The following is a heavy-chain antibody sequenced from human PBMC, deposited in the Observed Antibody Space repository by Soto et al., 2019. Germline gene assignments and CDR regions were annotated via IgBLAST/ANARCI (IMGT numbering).Heavy chain of an antibody. Sequence: EASVKVSCKASGYTFTGYYMHWVRQAPGQGLEWMGWINPNSGGTNYAQKFQGRVTMTRDTSISTAYMELSRLRSDDTAVYYCARVNKAYYDSSGYSDYWGQGTLVTVSS. CDR2: INPNSGGT. CDR1: GYTFTGYY. CDR3: ARVNKAYYDSSGYSDY. J-gene: IGHJ4*02. V-gene: IGHV1-2*02. D-gene: IGHD3-22*01.